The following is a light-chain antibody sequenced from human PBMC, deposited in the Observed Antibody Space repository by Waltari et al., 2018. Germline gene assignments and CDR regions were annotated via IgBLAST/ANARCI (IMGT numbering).Light chain of an antibody. CDR3: QALGTGAWV. Sequence: SYELTQPPSVSVSPGQTASITCSGDILGNKYASWYQQKPGQSPLLVLYQDTNRPSGIHARFSGSKSGNAATLTISGTQAMDEADYYCQALGTGAWVFGGGTKLTVL. V-gene: IGLV3-1*01. CDR1: ILGNKY. CDR2: QDT. J-gene: IGLJ3*02.